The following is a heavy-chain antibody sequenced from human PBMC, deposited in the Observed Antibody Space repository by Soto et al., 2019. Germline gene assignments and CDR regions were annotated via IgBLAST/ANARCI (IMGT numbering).Heavy chain of an antibody. V-gene: IGHV1-8*01. D-gene: IGHD3-3*01. CDR1: GYTFTSYD. CDR2: MNPNSGNT. J-gene: IGHJ5*02. Sequence: GASVKVSCKASGYTFTSYDINWLRQATGQGLEWMGWMNPNSGNTGYAQKFQGRVTMTRNTSISTAYMELSSLRSEDTAVYYCARGRGYYDFWSLRPWGQGTLVTVSS. CDR3: ARGRGYYDFWSLRP.